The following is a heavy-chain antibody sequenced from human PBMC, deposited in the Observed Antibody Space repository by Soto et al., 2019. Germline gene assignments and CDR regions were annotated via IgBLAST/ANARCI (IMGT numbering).Heavy chain of an antibody. V-gene: IGHV3-7*03. J-gene: IGHJ4*02. CDR2: INRDGNEK. Sequence: GGSLRLSCAASGFTFSSYWMSWVRQAPGEGLQWVANINRDGNEKYYVDSLKGRFTISRDNAENSLYLQMNTLRAEDTAVYYCARAPDGSGSYYYFDGWGQGILVTVSS. CDR3: ARAPDGSGSYYYFDG. D-gene: IGHD3-22*01. CDR1: GFTFSSYW.